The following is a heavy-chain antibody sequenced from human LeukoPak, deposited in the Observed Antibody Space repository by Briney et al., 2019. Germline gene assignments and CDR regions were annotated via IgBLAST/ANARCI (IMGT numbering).Heavy chain of an antibody. V-gene: IGHV4-34*01. J-gene: IGHJ3*01. CDR2: INHSGST. CDR1: GGSFSGYY. D-gene: IGHD3-22*01. Sequence: SETLSLTCAVYGGSFSGYYWSWIRQPPGKGLEWIGEINHSGSTNYNPSLKSRVTISVDTSKNQFSLKLSSVAAADTAVYYCARSTPSLIVVANDAFDVWGQGTMVTVSS. CDR3: ARSTPSLIVVANDAFDV.